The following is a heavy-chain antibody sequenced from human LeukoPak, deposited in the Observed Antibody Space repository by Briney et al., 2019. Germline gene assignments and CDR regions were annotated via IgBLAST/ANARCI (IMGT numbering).Heavy chain of an antibody. CDR2: IRYDGRNK. CDR1: GFTFSSYG. J-gene: IGHJ5*02. V-gene: IGHV3-30*02. Sequence: GGSLRLSCAAFGFTFSSYGMHWVRQAPGKGLEWVAFIRYDGRNKYYGDPVKGRFSIPRDNSKNTLYLQMNSLRAEDTAVYYCAKGRRYNILTGHYVSEVDPWGQGTLVTVSS. CDR3: AKGRRYNILTGHYVSEVDP. D-gene: IGHD3-9*01.